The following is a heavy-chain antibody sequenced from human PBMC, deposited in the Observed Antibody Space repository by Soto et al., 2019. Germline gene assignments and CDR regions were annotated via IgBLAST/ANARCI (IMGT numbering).Heavy chain of an antibody. CDR1: GFTFSSYA. V-gene: IGHV3-23*01. Sequence: LRLSCAASGFTFSSYAMSWVRQAPGKGLEWVSVISGSGGSTYCVDSVKGRFTISRDNSKNTLYLQMNSLRAEDTAVYYCAKDFGYNYGYDAFDIWGQGTMVTVSS. D-gene: IGHD5-18*01. CDR2: ISGSGGST. J-gene: IGHJ3*02. CDR3: AKDFGYNYGYDAFDI.